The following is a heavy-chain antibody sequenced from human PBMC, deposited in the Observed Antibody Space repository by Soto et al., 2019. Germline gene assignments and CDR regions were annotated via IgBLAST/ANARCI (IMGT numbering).Heavy chain of an antibody. V-gene: IGHV3-23*01. CDR3: SKMRLTLEGATFD. J-gene: IGHJ4*02. CDR1: GFAFSSYA. D-gene: IGHD3-10*02. CDR2: LSGRGDTT. Sequence: PGGSLRLSCAASGFAFSSYAMTWVRQAPGKGLEWVSSLSGRGDTTYYADSVKGRFIISRDNAKNTLNLQMNNLRAEDTAVYYCSKMRLTLEGATFDWGQGTQVTVSS.